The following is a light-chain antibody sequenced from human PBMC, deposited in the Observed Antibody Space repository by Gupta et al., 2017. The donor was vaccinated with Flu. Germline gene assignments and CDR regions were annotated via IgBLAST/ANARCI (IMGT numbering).Light chain of an antibody. CDR3: SSYTSGSTFYV. CDR1: SSDVGRSDY. J-gene: IGLJ1*01. CDR2: DVT. Sequence: QSAPTQPASVSGSPGQSITISCTGTSSDVGRSDYVSWYQQHPDKAPKLIIYDVTNRPSGVSSRFSGSKSGNTASLTISGLQAEDETDYYCSSYTSGSTFYVFGTGTKVTVL. V-gene: IGLV2-14*01.